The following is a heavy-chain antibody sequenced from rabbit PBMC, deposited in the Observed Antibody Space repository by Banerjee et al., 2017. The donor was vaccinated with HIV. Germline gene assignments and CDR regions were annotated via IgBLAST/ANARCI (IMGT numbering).Heavy chain of an antibody. CDR3: ARDLGGYGDYGRLNL. J-gene: IGHJ4*01. Sequence: QSLEESGGDLVKPGASLTLTCTASGFSFSSSYWICWVRQAPGKGLEWIACIDAGRSGSTDYASWAKGRFTISSDNAQNTVDLQMNRLTAADTATYFCARDLGGYGDYGRLNLWGPGTLVTVS. CDR2: IDAGRSGST. V-gene: IGHV1S40*01. D-gene: IGHD2-1*01. CDR1: GFSFSSSYW.